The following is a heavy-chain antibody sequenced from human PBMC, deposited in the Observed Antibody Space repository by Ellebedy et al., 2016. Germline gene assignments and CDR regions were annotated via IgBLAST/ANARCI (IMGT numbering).Heavy chain of an antibody. D-gene: IGHD3-9*01. Sequence: GESLKISXAASGFTFSSYAMHWVRQAPGKGLEWVAVISYDGSNKYYADSVKGRFTISRDNSKNTLYLQMNSLRAEDTAVYYCARDQWAMFDWLTHEGIWAGYYYGMDVWGQGTTVTVSS. CDR2: ISYDGSNK. CDR3: ARDQWAMFDWLTHEGIWAGYYYGMDV. J-gene: IGHJ6*02. CDR1: GFTFSSYA. V-gene: IGHV3-30-3*01.